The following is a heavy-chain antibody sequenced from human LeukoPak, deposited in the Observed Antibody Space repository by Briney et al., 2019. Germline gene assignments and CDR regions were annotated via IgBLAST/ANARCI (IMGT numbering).Heavy chain of an antibody. D-gene: IGHD2-2*01. J-gene: IGHJ4*02. CDR2: ISSSSSCT. CDR3: AREDCSSTSCYQIDY. Sequence: GGSLRLSCAASGFTFSDYYMSWIRQAPGKRLEWVSYISSSSSCTNYADSVKGRFTISRDNAKNSLYLQMSSLRAEDTAVYYCAREDCSSTSCYQIDYWGQGTLVTVSS. CDR1: GFTFSDYY. V-gene: IGHV3-11*05.